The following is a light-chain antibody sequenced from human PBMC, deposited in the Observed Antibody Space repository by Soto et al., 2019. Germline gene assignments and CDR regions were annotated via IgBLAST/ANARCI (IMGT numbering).Light chain of an antibody. V-gene: IGLV2-14*01. J-gene: IGLJ1*01. CDR2: EVS. Sequence: QSVLTQPASVSGSPGQSITISCTGTRSDVGAYNYVSWYQQHPGKAPKLLIYEVSNRPSGISNRFSGYKSGNKASLTISGLKAEDEADYYCSAYISSSFTYVFGKGTKVTVL. CDR3: SAYISSSFTYV. CDR1: RSDVGAYNY.